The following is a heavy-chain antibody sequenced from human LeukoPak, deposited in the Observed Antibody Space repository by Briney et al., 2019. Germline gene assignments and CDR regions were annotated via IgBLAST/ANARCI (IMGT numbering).Heavy chain of an antibody. J-gene: IGHJ4*02. Sequence: SETLSLTCTVSGGSISDHYWSWIRQPPGRGLEWIGYIYSSGSTNYNPSLKSRVTISVDTSKNQFSLKLNSVTAADTAVYYCARLPRGYWGQGTLVTVSS. CDR1: GGSISDHY. CDR3: ARLPRGY. CDR2: IYSSGST. V-gene: IGHV4-59*11.